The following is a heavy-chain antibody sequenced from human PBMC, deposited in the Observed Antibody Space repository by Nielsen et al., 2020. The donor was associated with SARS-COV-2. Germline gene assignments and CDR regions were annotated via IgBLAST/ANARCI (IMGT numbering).Heavy chain of an antibody. V-gene: IGHV3-7*01. CDR3: ARDKGRSMTTYLGLGDY. D-gene: IGHD3-16*01. CDR2: IKQDGSDK. Sequence: GESLKITCAASGFTSSNYWMNWVRQAPGKGLEWVANIKQDGSDKYYVDSVKGRFIVSRDNAKNSLYLQMNSLRAEDTAIYYCARDKGRSMTTYLGLGDYWGQGTLVTVSS. J-gene: IGHJ4*02. CDR1: GFTSSNYW.